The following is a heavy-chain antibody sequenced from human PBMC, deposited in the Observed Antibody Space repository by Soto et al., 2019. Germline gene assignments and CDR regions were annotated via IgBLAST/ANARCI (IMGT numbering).Heavy chain of an antibody. J-gene: IGHJ4*02. V-gene: IGHV3-23*01. CDR1: GFTFTSYA. Sequence: WGSLRLSCAATGFTFTSYAMNWVRRAPGKGLEWVSGISDSGGSTYYADSVAGRFTISRDNSRHTLYLQMNSLRAEDTAIYYCAKALGRDFSDFDSWGQGTQVTVSS. CDR3: AKALGRDFSDFDS. CDR2: ISDSGGST. D-gene: IGHD3-10*01.